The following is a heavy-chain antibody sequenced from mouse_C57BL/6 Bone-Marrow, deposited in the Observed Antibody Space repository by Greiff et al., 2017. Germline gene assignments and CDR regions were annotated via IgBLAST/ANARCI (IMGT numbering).Heavy chain of an antibody. D-gene: IGHD2-5*01. J-gene: IGHJ2*01. V-gene: IGHV1-64*01. CDR1: GYTFTSYW. CDR3: ARSKSHSNYDY. Sequence: VQLQQPGAELVKPGASVKLSCKASGYTFTSYWMHWVKQRPGQGLEWIGMIHPNSGSTNYNEKFKSKATLTVDTSSSTAYMQLSSLTSEASAVYCCARSKSHSNYDYWGQGTTLTVSS. CDR2: IHPNSGST.